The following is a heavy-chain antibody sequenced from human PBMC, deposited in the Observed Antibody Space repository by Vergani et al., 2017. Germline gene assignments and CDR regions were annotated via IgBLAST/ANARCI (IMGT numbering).Heavy chain of an antibody. CDR1: GYTFTDYY. Sequence: EVQLVQSGAEVKKPGATVKISCKVSGYTFTDYYMHWVQQAPGKGLEWMGLVDPEDGETIYAEKFQGRVTINADTSTDTAYMELSSLGSEDTSVYYCATGDPVAPDIVVVPAAPDYWGQGTLVTVSS. V-gene: IGHV1-69-2*01. CDR3: ATGDPVAPDIVVVPAAPDY. D-gene: IGHD2-2*01. CDR2: VDPEDGET. J-gene: IGHJ4*02.